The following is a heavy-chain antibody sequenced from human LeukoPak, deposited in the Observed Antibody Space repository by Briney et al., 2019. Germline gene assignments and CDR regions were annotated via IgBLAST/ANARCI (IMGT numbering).Heavy chain of an antibody. D-gene: IGHD2-2*01. V-gene: IGHV4-34*01. CDR2: INHSGST. J-gene: IGHJ4*02. CDR3: ARGGVPAADYYFDY. CDR1: GGSFSGYY. Sequence: SETLSLTCAVYGGSFSGYYRSWIRQPPGKGLEWIGEINHSGSTNYNPSLKSRVTISVDTSKNQFSLKLSSVTAADTAVYYCARGGVPAADYYFDYWGQGTLVTVSS.